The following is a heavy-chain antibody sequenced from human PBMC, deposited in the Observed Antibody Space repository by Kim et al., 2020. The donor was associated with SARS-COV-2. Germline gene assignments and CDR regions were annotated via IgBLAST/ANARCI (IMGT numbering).Heavy chain of an antibody. D-gene: IGHD6-13*01. V-gene: IGHV4-39*07. Sequence: RVTISVDTSKNQFSLKLSSVTAADTAVYYCARDRGSSWFVNYYYYYGMDVWGQGTTVTVSS. J-gene: IGHJ6*02. CDR3: ARDRGSSWFVNYYYYYGMDV.